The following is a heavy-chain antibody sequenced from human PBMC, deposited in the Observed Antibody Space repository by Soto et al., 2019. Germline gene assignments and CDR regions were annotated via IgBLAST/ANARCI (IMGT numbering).Heavy chain of an antibody. D-gene: IGHD4-17*01. CDR3: ATLTTVTTSLDY. V-gene: IGHV1-24*01. CDR2: FDPEDGET. CDR1: GYTLTELS. Sequence: ASVKVSCKVSGYTLTELSMHWVRQAPGKGLGWMGGFDPEDGETIYAQKFQGRVTMTEDTSTDTAYMELSSLRSEDTAVYYCATLTTVTTSLDYWGQGTLVTVS. J-gene: IGHJ4*02.